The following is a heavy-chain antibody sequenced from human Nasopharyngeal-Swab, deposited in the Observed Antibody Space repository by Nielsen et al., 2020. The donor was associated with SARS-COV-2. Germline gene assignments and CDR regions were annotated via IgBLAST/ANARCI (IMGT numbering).Heavy chain of an antibody. V-gene: IGHV4-39*01. J-gene: IGHJ4*02. CDR1: GGSISSSSYY. D-gene: IGHD3-3*01. CDR3: FGMEWLRGPFDY. Sequence: SETLSLTCTVSGGSISSSSYYWGWIRQPPGKGLERIGRIHYSGSTYYNPSRKSRVTISVDTSKNQFSLKLSSVTAADTAVYYCFGMEWLRGPFDYWGQGTLVTVSS. CDR2: IHYSGST.